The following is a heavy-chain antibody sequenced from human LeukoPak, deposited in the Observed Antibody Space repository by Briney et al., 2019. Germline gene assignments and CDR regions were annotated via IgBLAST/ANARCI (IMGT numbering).Heavy chain of an antibody. CDR3: AKDLEDIVVVPAALDP. CDR1: GFTFSNYT. D-gene: IGHD2-2*01. J-gene: IGHJ5*02. Sequence: PGGSLRLSCAASGFTFSNYTMNWVRQAPGKGLEWVSSIRSSSSYIYYADSVKGRFTISRDNAKNSPYLQMNSLRAEDTAVYYCAKDLEDIVVVPAALDPWGQGTLVTVSS. CDR2: IRSSSSYI. V-gene: IGHV3-21*01.